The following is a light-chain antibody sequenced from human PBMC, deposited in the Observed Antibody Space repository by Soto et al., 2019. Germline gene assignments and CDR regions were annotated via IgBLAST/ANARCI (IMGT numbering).Light chain of an antibody. V-gene: IGLV2-23*02. J-gene: IGLJ7*01. CDR1: SSDVGSHNL. Sequence: QSALTQPASVSGSPGQSITISCTGTSSDVGSHNLVSWYQQHPGQAPKLMIYEVSKRPVVVSARFSASKSGNTASLTISGLQAEDEADYYCCSYGGSRAVFGGGTQLTVL. CDR3: CSYGGSRAV. CDR2: EVS.